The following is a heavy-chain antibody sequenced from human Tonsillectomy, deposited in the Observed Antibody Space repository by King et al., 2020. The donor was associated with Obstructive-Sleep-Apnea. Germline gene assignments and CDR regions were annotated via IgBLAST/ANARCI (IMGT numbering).Heavy chain of an antibody. CDR1: GFTFSSYA. V-gene: IGHV3-30*04. D-gene: IGHD6-13*01. CDR2: ISYEGSNK. CDR3: ARARYSSSWYPPDY. Sequence: VQLVESGGGVVQPGRSLRLSCAASGFTFSSYAMHWVRQAPGKGLEGVAVISYEGSNKYYADSVKGRFTIYRDNSKNTLYLQMNSLGAEDTAVYYCARARYSSSWYPPDYWGQGTLVTVSS. J-gene: IGHJ4*02.